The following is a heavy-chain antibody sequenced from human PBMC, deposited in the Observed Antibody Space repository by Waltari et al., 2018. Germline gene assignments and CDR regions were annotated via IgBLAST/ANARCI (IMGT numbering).Heavy chain of an antibody. J-gene: IGHJ4*02. Sequence: QVQLVQSGAEVKKPGSSMKVSCKASGGTVNSYTISWVRQAPGQGLEWMGRIMPILGIPNYAQKFQGRVTITAYTSTSTIYMELSSLRSEDTAIYYCARSHGSYTDVYYFDYWGQGTLVTVS. CDR2: IMPILGIP. CDR1: GGTVNSYT. CDR3: ARSHGSYTDVYYFDY. V-gene: IGHV1-69*02. D-gene: IGHD1-26*01.